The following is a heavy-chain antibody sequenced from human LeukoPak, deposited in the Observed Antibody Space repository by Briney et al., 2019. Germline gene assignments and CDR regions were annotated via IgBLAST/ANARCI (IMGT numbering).Heavy chain of an antibody. J-gene: IGHJ4*02. CDR2: INRSGSS. CDR3: ARGPREWLRLLYFDY. CDR1: GGSFSGYY. D-gene: IGHD5-12*01. V-gene: IGHV4-34*01. Sequence: PSETLSLTCAVYGGSFSGYYWSWIRQPPGKGLEWIGAINRSGSSNYNPSLKSRVTISVDSSKNQFSLKLSSVTAADTAVYYCARGPREWLRLLYFDYWGQGTLVTVSS.